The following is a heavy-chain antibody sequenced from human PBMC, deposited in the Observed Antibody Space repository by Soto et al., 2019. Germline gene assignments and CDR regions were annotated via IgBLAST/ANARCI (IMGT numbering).Heavy chain of an antibody. D-gene: IGHD6-13*01. Sequence: GSLRLSCAASGFTFSSYSMNWVRQAPGKGLEWVSYISSSSSTIYYADSVKGRFTISRDNAKNSLYLQMNSLRDEDTAVYYCARGDSSSWYLAGDYYYYGMDVWGQGTTVTVSS. CDR2: ISSSSSTI. CDR3: ARGDSSSWYLAGDYYYYGMDV. V-gene: IGHV3-48*02. J-gene: IGHJ6*02. CDR1: GFTFSSYS.